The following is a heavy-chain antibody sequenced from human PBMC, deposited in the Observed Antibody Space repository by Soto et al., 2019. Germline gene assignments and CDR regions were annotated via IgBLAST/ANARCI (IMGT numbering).Heavy chain of an antibody. V-gene: IGHV3-30*18. D-gene: IGHD3-22*01. CDR3: AKDPNPMIVLLGY. CDR1: GFTFSSYG. Sequence: GGSLRLSCAASGFTFSSYGMHWVRQAPGKGLEWVAVISYDGSNKYYADSVKGRFTISRDNSKNTLYLQMNSLRAEDTAVYYCAKDPNPMIVLLGYWGQGTLVTVSS. J-gene: IGHJ4*02. CDR2: ISYDGSNK.